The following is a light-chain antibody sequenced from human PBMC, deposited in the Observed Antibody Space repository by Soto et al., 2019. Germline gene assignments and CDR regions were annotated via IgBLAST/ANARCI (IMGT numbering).Light chain of an antibody. CDR1: SSSIGSNT. J-gene: IGLJ2*01. V-gene: IGLV1-44*01. CDR2: SNN. CDR3: AAWDDSLNGVV. Sequence: QPVLTQPPSASGTPGQRVTISCSGSSSSIGSNTVNWYQHLPGTAPKLLIYSNNKRPSGVPDRFSGSKSGTSASLAISGLQSEDEADYYCAAWDDSLNGVVFGGGTKVTVL.